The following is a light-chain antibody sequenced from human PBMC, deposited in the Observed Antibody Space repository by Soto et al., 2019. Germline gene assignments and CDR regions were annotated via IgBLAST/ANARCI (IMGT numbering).Light chain of an antibody. J-gene: IGKJ5*01. V-gene: IGKV1-39*01. CDR2: AAS. CDR3: QQSYSTSIT. Sequence: DIQMTQSPSSLSASIGDRVTITCRASQSISSYLNWYHQRPGKAPKLLIYAASSLQRGVPSRFSGSGSGTDFTLTISSLQPEDVATYYCQQSYSTSITFGQGTRLEIK. CDR1: QSISSY.